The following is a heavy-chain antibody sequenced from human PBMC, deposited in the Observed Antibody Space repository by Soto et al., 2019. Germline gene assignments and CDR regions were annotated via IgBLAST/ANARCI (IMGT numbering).Heavy chain of an antibody. CDR2: ISYDGSNK. Sequence: GGSLRLSCAASGVTFSSYGMHWVRQAPGKGLEWVAVISYDGSNKYYADSVKGRFTISRDNSKNTLYLQMNSLRAEDTAVYYCAKVHFETWFDPWGQGTLVTVSS. D-gene: IGHD3-9*01. CDR1: GVTFSSYG. CDR3: AKVHFETWFDP. J-gene: IGHJ5*02. V-gene: IGHV3-30*18.